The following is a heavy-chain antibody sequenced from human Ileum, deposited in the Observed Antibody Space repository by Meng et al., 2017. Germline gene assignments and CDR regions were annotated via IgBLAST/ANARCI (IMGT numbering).Heavy chain of an antibody. CDR1: GFTFSTYS. CDR2: IDKTSSYI. CDR3: ARRYYYDSSVYDPLDY. J-gene: IGHJ4*02. D-gene: IGHD3-22*01. V-gene: IGHV3-21*01. Sequence: GESLKISCAASGFTFSTYSMIWVRQAPGKGLEWVSAIDKTSSYIYYADSVKGRFTISRDNAKNSLYLQMNSLRAEYTAVYYCARRYYYDSSVYDPLDYWGQGTLVTVSS.